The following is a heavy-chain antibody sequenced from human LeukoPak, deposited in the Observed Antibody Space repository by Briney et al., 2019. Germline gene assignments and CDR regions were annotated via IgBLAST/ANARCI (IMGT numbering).Heavy chain of an antibody. J-gene: IGHJ4*02. CDR2: IDNAGSIT. CDR1: GFTFSNYW. V-gene: IGHV3-74*03. Sequence: PGGSLRLSCAVSGFTFSNYWIHWVRQAPGKGLVWVSRIDNAGSITTYADSVKGRFTISRDNAENTLYLQMNSLRVEDTAVYYCVRNAFHAGSGNYYDYWGQGTLVTVSS. D-gene: IGHD3-22*01. CDR3: VRNAFHAGSGNYYDY.